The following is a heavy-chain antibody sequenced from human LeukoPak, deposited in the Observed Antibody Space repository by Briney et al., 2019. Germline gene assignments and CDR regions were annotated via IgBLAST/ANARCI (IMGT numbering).Heavy chain of an antibody. Sequence: ASVKVSCKASGYTFIDYYLHWLRQAPGQGLEWMGRINPNRGDTKPAQKFQGRVTMTRDTSISTAYMELSRLRSDDTAVYYCARPMVGGVIHAFDIWGQGTMVTVSS. CDR2: INPNRGDT. CDR1: GYTFIDYY. CDR3: ARPMVGGVIHAFDI. D-gene: IGHD3-10*01. V-gene: IGHV1-2*06. J-gene: IGHJ3*02.